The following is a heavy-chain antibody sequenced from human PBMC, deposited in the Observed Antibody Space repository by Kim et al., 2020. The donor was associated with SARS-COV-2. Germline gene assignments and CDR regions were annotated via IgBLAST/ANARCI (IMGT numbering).Heavy chain of an antibody. CDR1: GCSISSYY. D-gene: IGHD2-15*01. V-gene: IGHV4-59*01. CDR3: ARDGWDCSGGSCYPYYFDH. CDR2: IYYSGST. Sequence: SETLSLTCTVSGCSISSYYWSWIRQPPGKGLEWIGYIYYSGSTNYNPSLKSRVTISVDTSKNQISLKLSSVTAADTAVYYCARDGWDCSGGSCYPYYFDHWGQRTLVSVSS. J-gene: IGHJ4*02.